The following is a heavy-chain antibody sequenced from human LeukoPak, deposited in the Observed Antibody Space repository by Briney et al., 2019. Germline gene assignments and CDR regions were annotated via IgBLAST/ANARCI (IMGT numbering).Heavy chain of an antibody. J-gene: IGHJ5*02. V-gene: IGHV4-34*01. CDR1: GGSFSGYY. CDR3: ARDRYGSGSYYNPRDNWFDP. D-gene: IGHD3-10*01. CDR2: IYYSGST. Sequence: SETLSLTCAVYGGSFSGYYWSWIRQPPGKGLEWIGYIYYSGSTYYNPSLKSRVTISVDTSKNQFSLKLSSVTAADTAVYYCARDRYGSGSYYNPRDNWFDPWGQGTLVTVSS.